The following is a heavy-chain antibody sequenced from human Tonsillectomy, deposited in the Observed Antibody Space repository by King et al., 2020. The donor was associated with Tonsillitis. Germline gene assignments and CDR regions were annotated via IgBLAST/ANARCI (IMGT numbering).Heavy chain of an antibody. D-gene: IGHD6-19*01. CDR3: ARDVGPGVAVAGTLDP. V-gene: IGHV3-30*04. Sequence: QLVQSGGGVVQPGRSLRLSCAASGFTLSNYAMNWVRQAPGKGLEWVAVISYDGSAKYYARSVKGRFTISRDNSDNRSYLQMNSLRPEDTAVYYCARDVGPGVAVAGTLDPWGQGTLVTVSS. J-gene: IGHJ5*02. CDR1: GFTLSNYA. CDR2: ISYDGSAK.